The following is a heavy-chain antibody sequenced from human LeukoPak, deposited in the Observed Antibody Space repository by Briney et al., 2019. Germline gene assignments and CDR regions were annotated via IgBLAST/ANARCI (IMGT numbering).Heavy chain of an antibody. CDR1: GFTFSSYA. CDR3: AKLGRLERRGNWFDP. CDR2: ISGSGGST. Sequence: GGSLSLSCAASGFTFSSYAMSWVRQAPGKGLEWVSDISGSGGSTYYADSVKGRFTISRDNSKNTLYLQMNSLRAEDTAVYYCAKLGRLERRGNWFDPWGQGTLVTVSS. V-gene: IGHV3-23*01. J-gene: IGHJ5*02. D-gene: IGHD1-1*01.